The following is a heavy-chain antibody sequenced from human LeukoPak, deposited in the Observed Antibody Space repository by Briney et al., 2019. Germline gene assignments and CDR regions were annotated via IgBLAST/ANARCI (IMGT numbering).Heavy chain of an antibody. J-gene: IGHJ4*02. CDR2: ISSDSITI. Sequence: GGSLRLSCAASGLTFNSYSMNWVRQAPGKGLEWISYISSDSITIYYADSLKGRFTISRDNAKNSVFLQMSSLRVEDTAVYYCARERGSAWPIDFDYWGQGSLVSVSS. V-gene: IGHV3-48*01. CDR3: ARERGSAWPIDFDY. CDR1: GLTFNSYS. D-gene: IGHD6-19*01.